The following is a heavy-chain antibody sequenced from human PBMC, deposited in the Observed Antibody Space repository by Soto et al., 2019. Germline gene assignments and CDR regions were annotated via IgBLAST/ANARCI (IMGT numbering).Heavy chain of an antibody. CDR1: GFTFSKSA. D-gene: IGHD3-3*01. V-gene: IGHV3-23*01. J-gene: IGHJ4*02. Sequence: EVLLLESGGGLVQPGGSLRLFCAASGFTFSKSAMSWVRQAPGKGLEWVSSISDSGAGTYYADSVKGRFTIFRDNTKNTLSLQMNNLRAEDTAIYYCAKSVAFFRSGYGDWDQGILVTVSS. CDR3: AKSVAFFRSGYGD. CDR2: ISDSGAGT.